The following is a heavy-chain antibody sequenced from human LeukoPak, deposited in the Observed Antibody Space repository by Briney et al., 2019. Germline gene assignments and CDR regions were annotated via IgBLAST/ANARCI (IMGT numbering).Heavy chain of an antibody. D-gene: IGHD3-22*01. V-gene: IGHV3-23*01. CDR3: AKRSYYDSSGYYGPFDY. CDR2: ISGSGGRT. Sequence: GGSLRLSCAASGFTFSTYAMSWVRQAPGKGLEWVSAISGSGGRTYYADSLKGRFTISRDNSKNTLYLQVNSLRAEDTAVYYCAKRSYYDSSGYYGPFDYWGQGTLVTVSS. J-gene: IGHJ4*02. CDR1: GFTFSTYA.